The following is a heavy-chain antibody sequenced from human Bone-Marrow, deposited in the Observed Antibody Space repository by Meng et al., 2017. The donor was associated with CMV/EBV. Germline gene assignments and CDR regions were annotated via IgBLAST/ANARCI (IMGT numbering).Heavy chain of an antibody. CDR1: GFTFSSYA. CDR3: ARGRYWVYYYGMDV. J-gene: IGHJ6*02. V-gene: IGHV3-23*01. Sequence: GESQKISCAASGFTFSSYAMSCVRQAPGKGQEWVSAISGSGGSTYYADSVKGRFTISRDNSKNTLYLQMNSLRAEDTAVYYCARGRYWVYYYGMDVWGQGTTVTVSS. D-gene: IGHD2-8*02. CDR2: ISGSGGST.